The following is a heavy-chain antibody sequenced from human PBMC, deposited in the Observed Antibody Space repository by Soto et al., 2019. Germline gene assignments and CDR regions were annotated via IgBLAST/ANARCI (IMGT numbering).Heavy chain of an antibody. J-gene: IGHJ5*02. CDR1: GGSISSYY. V-gene: IGHV4-59*01. Sequence: PSETLSLTCTVSGGSISSYYWSWIRQPPGKGLEWIGYIYYSGSTNYNPSLKSRVTISVDTSKNQFSLELSSVTAADTAVYYCASSSIAVTLTGFDPWGQGTLVTVS. CDR2: IYYSGST. D-gene: IGHD6-19*01. CDR3: ASSSIAVTLTGFDP.